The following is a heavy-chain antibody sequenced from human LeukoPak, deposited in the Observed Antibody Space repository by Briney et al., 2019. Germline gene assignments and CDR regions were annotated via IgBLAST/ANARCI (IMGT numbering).Heavy chain of an antibody. D-gene: IGHD7-27*01. Sequence: ASVKVFCKASGYTFTDYYMNWVRQAPGQGLEWMGWINPKSGGTKYAQKFQGRVTMTRDTSITTAYMELTILSSDDTAVFYCVRAGELDYWGQGTLVTVSS. CDR3: VRAGELDY. CDR1: GYTFTDYY. V-gene: IGHV1-2*02. CDR2: INPKSGGT. J-gene: IGHJ4*02.